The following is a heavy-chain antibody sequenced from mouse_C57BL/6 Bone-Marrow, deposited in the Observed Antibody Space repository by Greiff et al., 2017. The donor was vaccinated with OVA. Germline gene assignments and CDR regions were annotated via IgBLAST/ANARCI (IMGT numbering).Heavy chain of an antibody. V-gene: IGHV14-4*01. CDR1: GFNIKDDY. D-gene: IGHD2-4*01. CDR2: IDPENGDT. Sequence: EVKLVESGAELVRPGASVKLSCTASGFNIKDDYMHWVKQRPEQGLEWIGWIDPENGDTEYASKFQGKATITADTSSNTAYLQLSSLTSEDTAVYYCTTGGYYDYDGSYWYFDVWGTGTTVTVSS. CDR3: TTGGYYDYDGSYWYFDV. J-gene: IGHJ1*03.